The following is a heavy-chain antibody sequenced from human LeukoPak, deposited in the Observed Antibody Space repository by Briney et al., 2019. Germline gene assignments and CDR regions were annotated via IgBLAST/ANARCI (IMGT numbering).Heavy chain of an antibody. V-gene: IGHV4-34*01. CDR2: IYYSGTT. J-gene: IGHJ4*02. D-gene: IGHD2-8*01. Sequence: SETLSLTCAVYGGSFSGYYWGWIRQPPGKGLEWIGSIYYSGTTYYNPSLKSRVTISVDTSKNQFSLKLSSVTAADTAVYYCARSSNGVPRFDYWGQGTLVTVSS. CDR1: GGSFSGYY. CDR3: ARSSNGVPRFDY.